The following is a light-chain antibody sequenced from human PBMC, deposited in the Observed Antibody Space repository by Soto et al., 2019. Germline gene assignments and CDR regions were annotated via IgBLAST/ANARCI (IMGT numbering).Light chain of an antibody. Sequence: DIQMTQSPSTLSASVGDMSTVSCRASQSISNWLAWYQQKPGKAPKLLIYDVSSLQSGVPSRFSGSGSGTEFTLTISSLQPDDSATYYCQQYNTFWTFGQGTKVDIK. CDR2: DVS. J-gene: IGKJ1*01. V-gene: IGKV1-5*01. CDR1: QSISNW. CDR3: QQYNTFWT.